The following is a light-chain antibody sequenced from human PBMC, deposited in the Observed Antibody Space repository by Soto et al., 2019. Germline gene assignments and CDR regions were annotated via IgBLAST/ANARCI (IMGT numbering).Light chain of an antibody. J-gene: IGKJ4*01. V-gene: IGKV4-1*01. Sequence: DIVMTQSPDSLAVYLGERATINCKSSQSVLYSSDNRNYLAWYQQRPGQPPNLLIYWASTRESGVPDRFSGSGSGTDFTLTISSLQAEDVAVYYCQQYYTTPPTFGGGTKVEIK. CDR3: QQYYTTPPT. CDR2: WAS. CDR1: QSVLYSSDNRNY.